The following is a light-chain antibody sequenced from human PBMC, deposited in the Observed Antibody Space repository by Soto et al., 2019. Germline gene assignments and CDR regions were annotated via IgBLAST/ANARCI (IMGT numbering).Light chain of an antibody. Sequence: DIQLTLTPSTLSASVRDRVRITCRASQSISSWLALYQQKPGKAPKLLIYDASSLESGVPSRFSGSGSGTEFTLTISSLQPDDFTTYYCQQYNSYSWPFGQVCKVDIK. CDR3: QQYNSYSWP. CDR1: QSISSW. V-gene: IGKV1-5*01. CDR2: DAS. J-gene: IGKJ1*01.